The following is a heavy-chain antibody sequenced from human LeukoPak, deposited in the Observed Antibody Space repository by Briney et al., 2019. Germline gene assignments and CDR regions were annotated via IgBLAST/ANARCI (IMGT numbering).Heavy chain of an antibody. J-gene: IGHJ6*04. V-gene: IGHV1-2*04. Sequence: ASVPVSYKASGYTFTGYYMHWVRQAPAQGLEWMGWINPNSGGTNYAQKFQGWVTMTRDTSISTAYMELSRLRSDDTAVYYCARGITMVRGAQEDYYGMDVWGKGTTVTVSS. D-gene: IGHD3-10*01. CDR1: GYTFTGYY. CDR3: ARGITMVRGAQEDYYGMDV. CDR2: INPNSGGT.